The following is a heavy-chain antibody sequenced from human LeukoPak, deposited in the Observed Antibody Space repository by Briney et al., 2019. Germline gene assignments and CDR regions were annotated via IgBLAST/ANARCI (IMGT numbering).Heavy chain of an antibody. CDR2: IYSGGST. CDR3: ARGGYSGSWDFGY. D-gene: IGHD6-13*01. V-gene: IGHV3-66*02. Sequence: GGSLRLSCAASGFTVSSNYMSWVRQAPGKGLEWVSVIYSGGSTYYADSVKGRFTISRDNSKNTLYLQMNSLRAEDTAVYYCARGGYSGSWDFGYWGQGTLVTVSS. CDR1: GFTVSSNY. J-gene: IGHJ4*02.